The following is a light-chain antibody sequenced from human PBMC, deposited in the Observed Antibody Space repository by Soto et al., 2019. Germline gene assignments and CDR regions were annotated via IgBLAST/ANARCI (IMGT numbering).Light chain of an antibody. J-gene: IGKJ1*01. CDR2: GVS. V-gene: IGKV3-20*01. CDR1: QPVNSGH. Sequence: IVLTQSPGTLSLSPGEGATLSCRASQPVNSGHLAWYQQKPGQAPRLLMYGVSTRDTGIPARFIGSGAGTDFTLTISRLEPGDFAVYYCQVYGSSPKTFGHGTKVEF. CDR3: QVYGSSPKT.